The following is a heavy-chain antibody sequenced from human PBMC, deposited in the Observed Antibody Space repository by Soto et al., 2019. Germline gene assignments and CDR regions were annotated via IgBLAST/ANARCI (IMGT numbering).Heavy chain of an antibody. J-gene: IGHJ6*02. CDR3: AKDLKWGLLRYGMDV. CDR1: GFMFDDNT. Sequence: QPGGSLRLSCAASGFMFDDNTMHWVRQAPGKGLEWVSLISWDAGRTYYADSVKGRFTISRDNSKNSLYLQMNSLRTEDTALYYCAKDLKWGLLRYGMDVWGQGTTVTVSS. D-gene: IGHD1-26*01. V-gene: IGHV3-43*01. CDR2: ISWDAGRT.